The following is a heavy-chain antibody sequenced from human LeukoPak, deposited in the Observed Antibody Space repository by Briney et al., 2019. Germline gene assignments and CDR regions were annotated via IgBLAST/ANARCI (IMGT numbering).Heavy chain of an antibody. Sequence: PGGSLRLSCAASGFTFSSYAMTWVRQAPGKGLEWVSTISGSGGSTYYADSVKGRFTISRDNAKNSLYLQMNSLRAEDTAVYYCARMYCSGGSCYWFRQPNYYYYYMDVWGKGTTVTISS. D-gene: IGHD2-15*01. J-gene: IGHJ6*03. CDR3: ARMYCSGGSCYWFRQPNYYYYYMDV. V-gene: IGHV3-23*01. CDR2: ISGSGGST. CDR1: GFTFSSYA.